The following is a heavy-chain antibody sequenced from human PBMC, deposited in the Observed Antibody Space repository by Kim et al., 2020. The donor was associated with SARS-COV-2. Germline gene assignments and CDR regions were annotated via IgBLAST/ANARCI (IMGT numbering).Heavy chain of an antibody. CDR1: GGSISSYY. Sequence: SETLSLTCTVSGGSISSYYWSWIRQPPGKGLEWIGHIYYSGSTNYNPSLKSRVTISVDTSKNQFSLKLSSVTAADTAVYYCARGGDYYGSGSYYLLFDYWGQGTLVTVSS. J-gene: IGHJ4*02. CDR3: ARGGDYYGSGSYYLLFDY. CDR2: IYYSGST. D-gene: IGHD3-10*01. V-gene: IGHV4-59*13.